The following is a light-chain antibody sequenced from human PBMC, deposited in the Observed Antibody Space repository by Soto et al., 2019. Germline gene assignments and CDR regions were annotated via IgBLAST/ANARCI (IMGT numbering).Light chain of an antibody. CDR2: AAS. CDR3: QQTFSPRSIT. CDR1: QSINTY. V-gene: IGKV1-39*01. Sequence: DIQMTQSPSSLSASVGDRVTITCRASQSINTYLNWYQQEPGKAPKLLIYAASTLQGGVPSRFSGSGSGSDFTLTISSLQPEDFATYYCQQTFSPRSITFGQGTRLDIK. J-gene: IGKJ5*01.